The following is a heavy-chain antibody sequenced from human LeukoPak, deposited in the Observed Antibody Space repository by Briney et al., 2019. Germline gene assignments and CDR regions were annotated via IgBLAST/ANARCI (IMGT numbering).Heavy chain of an antibody. CDR2: IIPILGIA. J-gene: IGHJ4*02. CDR3: ARDRGLGDRAPIDY. Sequence: SVKVSCKASGGTFSSYAISWVRQAPGQGLEWMGRIIPILGIANYAQKFQGRVTVTADKSTSTAYMELSSLRSEDTAVYYCARDRGLGDRAPIDYWGQGTLVTVSS. D-gene: IGHD2-21*01. V-gene: IGHV1-69*04. CDR1: GGTFSSYA.